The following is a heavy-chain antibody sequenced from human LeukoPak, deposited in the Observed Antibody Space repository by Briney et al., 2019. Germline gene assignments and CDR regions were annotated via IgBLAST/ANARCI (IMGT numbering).Heavy chain of an antibody. J-gene: IGHJ4*02. CDR2: ISASDSRT. CDR1: GFTFSIYA. CDR3: AKDRAYSFDY. V-gene: IGHV3-23*01. D-gene: IGHD5-18*01. Sequence: PGGSLRLSCAASGFTFSIYAMSWVCQAPGKGPEWVSAISASDSRTYYTDSVKGRFTISRDNSKNTLYLQMNSLRAEDTAVYYCAKDRAYSFDYWGQGTLVTVSS.